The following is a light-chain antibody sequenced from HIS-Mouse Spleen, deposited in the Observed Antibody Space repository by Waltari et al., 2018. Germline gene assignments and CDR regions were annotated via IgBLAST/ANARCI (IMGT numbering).Light chain of an antibody. Sequence: SYELTQPTSVSVSPGQTARITCAGDAFPKKYAYWYQQKSGQAPGLVIYEDSKRPSGIPERFSGSSSGTMATLTISGAQVEDEADYYCYSTDSSGNHRVFGGGTKLTVL. V-gene: IGLV3-10*01. CDR2: EDS. J-gene: IGLJ2*01. CDR1: AFPKKY. CDR3: YSTDSSGNHRV.